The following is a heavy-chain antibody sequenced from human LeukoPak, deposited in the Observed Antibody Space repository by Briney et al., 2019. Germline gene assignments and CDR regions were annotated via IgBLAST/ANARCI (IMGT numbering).Heavy chain of an antibody. Sequence: PGGSLGLSCAASGFTFSSYSMNWVRQAPGKGLEWVSSISSSSSYIYYADSVKGRFTISRDNAKNSLYLQMNSLRAEDTAVYYCARGAPYYYYMDVWGKGTTVTISS. J-gene: IGHJ6*03. CDR1: GFTFSSYS. V-gene: IGHV3-21*01. CDR3: ARGAPYYYYMDV. D-gene: IGHD4/OR15-4a*01. CDR2: ISSSSSYI.